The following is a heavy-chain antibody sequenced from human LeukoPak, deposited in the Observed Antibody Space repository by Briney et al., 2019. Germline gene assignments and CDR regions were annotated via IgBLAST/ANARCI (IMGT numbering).Heavy chain of an antibody. Sequence: ASVKVSCKASGYSFTTFYMHWARQAPGQGLEWMGVINPNGGGTAYAQKFQGRVTMTRDTSTSTVYMELSSLRFEDTAMFYCARDPSGSWQWFDYWGQGSLVTVSS. D-gene: IGHD1-26*01. CDR1: GYSFTTFY. CDR2: INPNGGGT. V-gene: IGHV1-46*01. J-gene: IGHJ4*02. CDR3: ARDPSGSWQWFDY.